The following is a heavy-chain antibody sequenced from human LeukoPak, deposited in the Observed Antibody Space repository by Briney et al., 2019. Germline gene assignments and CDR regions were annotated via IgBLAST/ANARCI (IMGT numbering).Heavy chain of an antibody. J-gene: IGHJ4*02. Sequence: PSETLSLTCTVPGVSISCSGYYSGWIRQPPGKGLEWIGSIYYSGSTYYNPSLKSRVTISVDTSKNQFSQKLSSVTAADTAVYYCARGVEVLPATHYYFDYWGQGSLVTVSS. CDR1: GVSISCSGYY. CDR3: ARGVEVLPATHYYFDY. V-gene: IGHV4-39*01. D-gene: IGHD2-2*01. CDR2: IYYSGST.